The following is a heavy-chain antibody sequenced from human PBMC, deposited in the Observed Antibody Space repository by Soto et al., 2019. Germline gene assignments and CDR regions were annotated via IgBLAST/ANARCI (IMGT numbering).Heavy chain of an antibody. CDR2: ISRTGDKT. V-gene: IGHV3-64D*06. J-gene: IGHJ4*02. CDR1: GFTFSNFN. D-gene: IGHD3-22*01. CDR3: VRDYYDSSGPD. Sequence: GGSLRLSCLASGFTFSNFNMHWVRQDPGKGLEYVSEISRTGDKTYYTDSAKGRFIISRDNSKNTLFLQMSSLRVEDTAVYYCVRDYYDSSGPDWGQGSLVTVSS.